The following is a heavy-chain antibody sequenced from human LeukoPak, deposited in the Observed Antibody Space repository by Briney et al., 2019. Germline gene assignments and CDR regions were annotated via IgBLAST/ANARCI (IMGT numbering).Heavy chain of an antibody. CDR2: IFYSGST. Sequence: SETLSLTCTVSSVSISSYYWRWLRQPPGKGLVWVGYIFYSGSTNYNPSLKSRVTISVDTSKNQFSLNLSSVTAADTAVYYCARGGYIYNYAGDFDYWVQGTLVTVSS. J-gene: IGHJ4*02. CDR3: ARGGYIYNYAGDFDY. V-gene: IGHV4-59*01. CDR1: SVSISSYY. D-gene: IGHD3-16*01.